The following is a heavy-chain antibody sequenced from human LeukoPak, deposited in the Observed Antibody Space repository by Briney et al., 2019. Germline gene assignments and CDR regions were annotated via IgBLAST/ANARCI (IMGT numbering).Heavy chain of an antibody. D-gene: IGHD6-13*01. CDR1: GFTFSTYA. J-gene: IGHJ4*02. Sequence: GGSLRLSCAASGFTFSTYAMNWVRQAPGKGLEWVAFIRYDGSNEYYADSVKGRFTISRDKSKNTLSLQMKSLRAEDTAVYYCAKDEIFGSSWTFDYWGQGTLVTVSS. CDR3: AKDEIFGSSWTFDY. CDR2: IRYDGSNE. V-gene: IGHV3-30*02.